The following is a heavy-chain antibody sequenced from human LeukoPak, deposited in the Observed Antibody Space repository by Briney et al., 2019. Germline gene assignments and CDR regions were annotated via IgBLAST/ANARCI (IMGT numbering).Heavy chain of an antibody. CDR3: ARDTGYYWLDY. Sequence: GGSLRLACAASGFTFSSYWMHWVRQAPGKGLVWVSRINSDGSSTSYADSVKGRFTISRDNAKNTLYLQMNSLRAEDTAVYYCARDTGYYWLDYWGQGTLVTVSS. D-gene: IGHD1-26*01. V-gene: IGHV3-74*01. CDR1: GFTFSSYW. J-gene: IGHJ4*02. CDR2: INSDGSST.